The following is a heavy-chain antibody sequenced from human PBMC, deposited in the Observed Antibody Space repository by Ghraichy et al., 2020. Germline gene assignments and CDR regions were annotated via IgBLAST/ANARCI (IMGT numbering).Heavy chain of an antibody. CDR2: ISPAGNII. D-gene: IGHD3/OR15-3a*01. V-gene: IGHV3-74*01. Sequence: GGSLRLSCAASGFTVTDYWMYWVRQVPGKGLLWVSHISPAGNIINYERSLTGRFTISRDIANNTVFLQMNSLRADDTAIYYCARGEFGLGDWGQGTLVTVSS. CDR3: ARGEFGLGD. CDR1: GFTVTDYW. J-gene: IGHJ4*02.